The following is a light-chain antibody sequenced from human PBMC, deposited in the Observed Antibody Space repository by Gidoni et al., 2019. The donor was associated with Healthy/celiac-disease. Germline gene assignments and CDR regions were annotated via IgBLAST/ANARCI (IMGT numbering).Light chain of an antibody. Sequence: DFQMTQSPSSLSASVGDRVTITSRASQSISSYLNWYQQKPGKAPKLLIYAASSLQSGVPSRFSGSGSGTDFTLTISSLQPEDFATYYCQQSYSTPITFXQXTRLEIK. CDR1: QSISSY. CDR2: AAS. CDR3: QQSYSTPIT. V-gene: IGKV1-39*01. J-gene: IGKJ5*01.